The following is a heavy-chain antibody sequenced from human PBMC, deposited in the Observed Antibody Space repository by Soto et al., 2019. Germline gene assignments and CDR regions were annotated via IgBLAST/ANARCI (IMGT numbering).Heavy chain of an antibody. CDR1: GFTFSSYE. Sequence: EVQLVESGGGLVQPGGSLRLSCAASGFTFSSYEMNWVRQAPGKGLEWVSYISSSGSTIYYADSVKGRFTISRDNAKNSLYPQMNSLRAEDTAVYYCARGGQQQLVDAFDIWGQGTMVTVSS. CDR2: ISSSGSTI. J-gene: IGHJ3*02. V-gene: IGHV3-48*03. CDR3: ARGGQQQLVDAFDI. D-gene: IGHD6-13*01.